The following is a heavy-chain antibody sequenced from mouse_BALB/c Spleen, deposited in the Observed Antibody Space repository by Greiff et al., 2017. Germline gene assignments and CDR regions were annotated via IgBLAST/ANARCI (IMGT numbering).Heavy chain of an antibody. Sequence: EVQLQQSGPELVKPGASVKIPCKASGYTFTDYNMDWVKQSHGKSLEWIGDINPNNGGTIYNQKFKGKATLTVDKSSSTAYMELRSLTSEDTAVYYCARNYYGSSYEGLFAMDDWGQGTSVTVSS. J-gene: IGHJ4*01. CDR2: INPNNGGT. CDR1: GYTFTDYN. CDR3: ARNYYGSSYEGLFAMDD. V-gene: IGHV1-18*01. D-gene: IGHD1-1*01.